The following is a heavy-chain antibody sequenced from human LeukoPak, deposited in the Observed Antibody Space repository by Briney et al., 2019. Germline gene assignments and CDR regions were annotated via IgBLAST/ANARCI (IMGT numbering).Heavy chain of an antibody. D-gene: IGHD3-3*01. J-gene: IGHJ4*02. CDR2: ISWDGGST. Sequence: PGGSLRLSCAASGFTFSSYSMHWVRQAPGKGLEWVSLISWDGGSTYYADSVKGRFTISRDNSKNSLYLQMNSLRTEDTALYYCAKGDYDFWSGIDYWGQGTLVTVSS. CDR1: GFTFSSYS. V-gene: IGHV3-43*01. CDR3: AKGDYDFWSGIDY.